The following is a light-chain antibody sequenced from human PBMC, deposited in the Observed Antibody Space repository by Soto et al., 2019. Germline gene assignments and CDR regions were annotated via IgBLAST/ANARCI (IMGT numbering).Light chain of an antibody. V-gene: IGKV3-20*01. J-gene: IGKJ1*01. CDR2: GAS. Sequence: VLTQSPGTLSLSPGERATLSCRASQSVSNKYLAWNQHNPGQAPRLLIYGASNRATGIPDRFSGSGSGRDFTLTISRLEPEDFAVYYCQQYGSSGTFGQGTKVDIK. CDR3: QQYGSSGT. CDR1: QSVSNKY.